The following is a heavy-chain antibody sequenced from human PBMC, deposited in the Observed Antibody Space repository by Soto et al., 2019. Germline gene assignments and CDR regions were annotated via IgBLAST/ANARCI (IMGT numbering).Heavy chain of an antibody. D-gene: IGHD2-2*01. CDR3: AREKGIEGNAPFDY. V-gene: IGHV3-30-3*01. CDR1: GFTFSSYA. J-gene: IGHJ4*02. CDR2: ISYDGSNK. Sequence: HVQLVESGGGVVQPGRSLRLSCAASGFTFSSYAMHWVRQAPGKGLEWVAVISYDGSNKYYADSVKGRFTISRDNSKNTLYLQMNSLRAEDTAVYYCAREKGIEGNAPFDYWGQGTLVTVSS.